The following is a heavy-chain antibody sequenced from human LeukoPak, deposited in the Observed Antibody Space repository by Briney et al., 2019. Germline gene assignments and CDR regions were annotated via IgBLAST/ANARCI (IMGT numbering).Heavy chain of an antibody. D-gene: IGHD4-23*01. CDR3: ARGGTVVTPNWFDP. V-gene: IGHV4-34*01. CDR1: GGSFSGYY. CDR2: IYYSGST. J-gene: IGHJ5*02. Sequence: SKTLSLTCAVYGGSFSGYYWSWIRQPPGKGLEWIGSIYYSGSTYYNPSLKSRVTISVDTSKNQFSLKLSSVTAADTAVYYCARGGTVVTPNWFDPWGQGTLVTVSS.